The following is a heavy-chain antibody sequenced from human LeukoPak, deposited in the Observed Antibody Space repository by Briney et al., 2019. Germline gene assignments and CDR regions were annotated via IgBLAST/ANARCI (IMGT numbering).Heavy chain of an antibody. J-gene: IGHJ6*03. D-gene: IGHD3-10*01. CDR3: ARLERSYFFGSGSPYYFMDV. V-gene: IGHV4-39*01. CDR2: IYYSGTT. CDR1: GGSISSSSYY. Sequence: SETLSLTCTVSGGSISSSSYYWGWIRQPPGQGLEWIGNIYYSGTTYYEASLKSRVTISADTSKNQFSLKLSSVTAADTAVYYCARLERSYFFGSGSPYYFMDVWGKGTTVTVSS.